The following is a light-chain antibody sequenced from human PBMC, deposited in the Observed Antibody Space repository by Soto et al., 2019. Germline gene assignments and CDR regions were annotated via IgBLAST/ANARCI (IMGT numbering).Light chain of an antibody. CDR2: DNN. J-gene: IGLJ2*01. Sequence: QSVLTQPPSVSGAPGQWVIISCTGNSSNIGAGYAVHWYQQLPGTAPKLLIYDNNNRPSGVSDRISASKSGTSASLAITGLQAEDEADYDCQSFDSSLSASVFGGGTKVTVL. CDR3: QSFDSSLSASV. V-gene: IGLV1-40*01. CDR1: SSNIGAGYA.